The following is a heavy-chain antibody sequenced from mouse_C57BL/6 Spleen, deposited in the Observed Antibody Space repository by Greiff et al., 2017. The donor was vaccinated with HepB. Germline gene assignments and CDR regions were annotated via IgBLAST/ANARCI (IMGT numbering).Heavy chain of an antibody. D-gene: IGHD1-1*01. CDR1: GFTFSSYG. J-gene: IGHJ1*03. V-gene: IGHV5-6*01. Sequence: EVQGVESGGDLVKPGGSLKLSCAASGFTFSSYGMSWVRQTPDKRLEWVATISSGGSYTYYPDSVKGRFTISRDNAKNTLYLQMSSLKSEDTAMYYCARSSDYYGSSYGGYFDVWGTGTTVTVSS. CDR3: ARSSDYYGSSYGGYFDV. CDR2: ISSGGSYT.